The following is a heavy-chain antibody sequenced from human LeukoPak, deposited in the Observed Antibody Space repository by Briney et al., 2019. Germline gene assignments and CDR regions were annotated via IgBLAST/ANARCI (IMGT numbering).Heavy chain of an antibody. J-gene: IGHJ6*03. V-gene: IGHV3-48*04. D-gene: IGHD3-22*01. CDR1: GFTFSSYS. CDR2: ISSSSSTI. CDR3: ARGDDSSGYYYIYYYYCMDV. Sequence: GGSLRLSCAASGFTFSSYSMNWVRQAPGKGLEWVSYISSSSSTIYYADSVKGRFTISRDNAKNTLYLQMNSLRAEDTAVYYCARGDDSSGYYYIYYYYCMDVWGKGTTVTISS.